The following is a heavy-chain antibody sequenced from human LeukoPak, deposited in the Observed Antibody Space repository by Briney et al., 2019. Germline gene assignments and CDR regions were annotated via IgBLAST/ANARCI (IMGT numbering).Heavy chain of an antibody. CDR3: AGPIAAAGLDP. V-gene: IGHV4-34*01. CDR2: INHSGST. Sequence: PSETLSLTCAVYGGSFSGYYWSWIRQPPGKGLEWIGEINHSGSTNYNPSLKSRVTISVDTSKNQFSLKLTSVTAADTAVYYCAGPIAAAGLDPRGQGTLVTVSP. J-gene: IGHJ5*02. D-gene: IGHD6-13*01. CDR1: GGSFSGYY.